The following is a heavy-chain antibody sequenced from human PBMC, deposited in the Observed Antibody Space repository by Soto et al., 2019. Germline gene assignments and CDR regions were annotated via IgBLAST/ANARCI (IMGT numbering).Heavy chain of an antibody. V-gene: IGHV3-30-3*01. CDR3: ARDRGDDYYRRYFDY. CDR1: GFTFSTYA. D-gene: IGHD1-26*01. Sequence: QVQLVESGGGVVQPGRSLRLSCAASGFTFSTYAMHWVRQAPGKGLEWVAVILYDGSNTYYADSVKGRFTISRDNSKNTLYLEMNSLRDEDTAVYFCARDRGDDYYRRYFDYWGRNPGHRLL. CDR2: ILYDGSNT. J-gene: IGHJ4*01.